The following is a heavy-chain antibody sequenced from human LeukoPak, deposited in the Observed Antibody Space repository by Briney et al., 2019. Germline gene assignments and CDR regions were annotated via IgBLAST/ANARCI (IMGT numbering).Heavy chain of an antibody. D-gene: IGHD6-19*01. V-gene: IGHV4-39*01. CDR2: IYYSGDT. CDR3: ARHQWHYYYYMGV. CDR1: GGSISSSSYY. Sequence: TSSETLSLTCTVSGGSISSSSYYWGWIRQAPGKGLEWIGSIYYSGDTYYNPSLKSRRVTISVDTSKNQFSLRLSSVTAADTAVYYCARHQWHYYYYMGVWGKGSTVTVSS. J-gene: IGHJ6*03.